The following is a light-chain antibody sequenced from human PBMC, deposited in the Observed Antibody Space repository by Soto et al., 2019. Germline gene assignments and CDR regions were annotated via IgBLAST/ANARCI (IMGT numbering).Light chain of an antibody. CDR2: AES. J-gene: IGKJ1*01. CDR1: QGIGNA. Sequence: AIQMTQSPSSLSASVGDRVTITCRASQGIGNALGWYQQKPGQAPKLLLNAESILENGVPSRFSASDSGTAFSLTISSLQPEYFATHFSLKVTLFPCTFLQGTKV. CDR3: LKVTLFPCT. V-gene: IGKV1-6*01.